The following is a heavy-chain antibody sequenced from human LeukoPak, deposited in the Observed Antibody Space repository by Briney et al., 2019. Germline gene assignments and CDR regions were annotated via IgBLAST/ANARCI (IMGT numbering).Heavy chain of an antibody. CDR1: GGTFSGYA. D-gene: IGHD4-17*01. V-gene: IGHV1-69*01. CDR3: ARDPKYGDYYDY. J-gene: IGHJ4*02. CDR2: IIPIFGTA. Sequence: ASVKVSCKASGGTFSGYAISWVRQAPGQGLEWMGGIIPIFGTANYAQKFQGRVTITADESTSTAYMELSSLRSEDTAVYYCARDPKYGDYYDYWGQGTLVTVSS.